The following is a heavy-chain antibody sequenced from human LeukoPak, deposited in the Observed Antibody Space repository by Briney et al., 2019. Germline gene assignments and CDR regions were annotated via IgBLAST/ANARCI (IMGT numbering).Heavy chain of an antibody. CDR1: GYTFTSYY. J-gene: IGHJ6*03. D-gene: IGHD3-10*01. Sequence: GASVKVSCKASGYTFTSYYMHWVRQAPGQGLEWMGIINPSGGSTNYAQKFQGRVTMTRDTSTSTAYMDLTSLRSEDTAVYYCARVRSGSGNDYYYYMDVWGKGTTVTVSS. CDR3: ARVRSGSGNDYYYYMDV. V-gene: IGHV1-46*03. CDR2: INPSGGST.